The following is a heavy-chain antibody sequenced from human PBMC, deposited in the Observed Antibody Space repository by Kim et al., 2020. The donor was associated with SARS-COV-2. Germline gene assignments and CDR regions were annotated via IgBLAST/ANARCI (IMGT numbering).Heavy chain of an antibody. CDR3: AKELRMTTKTSGGDFFDY. D-gene: IGHD4-17*01. CDR2: ISGGGGST. J-gene: IGHJ4*02. Sequence: GGSLRLSCVASGFTFTSYAMNWVRQAPGKGLEWASGISGGGGSTYYADSVKGRFTISRDSSKNMVYLQMNSLRAEDTAVYYCAKELRMTTKTSGGDFFDYWGRGTLVTVSS. CDR1: GFTFTSYA. V-gene: IGHV3-23*01.